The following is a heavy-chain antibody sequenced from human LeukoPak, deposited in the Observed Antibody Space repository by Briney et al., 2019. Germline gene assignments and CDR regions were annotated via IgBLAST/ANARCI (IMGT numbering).Heavy chain of an antibody. D-gene: IGHD1-20*01. CDR1: GFTFSSYS. CDR3: ARDVNWNYCDY. CDR2: IITSSSYI. Sequence: GGSLRLSCAASGFTFSSYSMNWVRQAPGKGLEWVSFIITSSSYIYYADSVKGRFTLSRDNAKNSLYLQMNSLRAEDTAVYYCARDVNWNYCDYWGHGTLVTVSS. V-gene: IGHV3-21*01. J-gene: IGHJ4*01.